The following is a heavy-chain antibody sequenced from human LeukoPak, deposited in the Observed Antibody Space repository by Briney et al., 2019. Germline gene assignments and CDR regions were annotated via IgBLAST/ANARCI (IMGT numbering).Heavy chain of an antibody. CDR1: GGTFSSYA. J-gene: IGHJ4*02. D-gene: IGHD1-7*01. V-gene: IGHV1-69*04. CDR2: IIPILGIA. Sequence: GASVKVSCKASGGTFSSYAISWVRQAPGQGLEWMGRIIPILGIANYAQQFQGRVTITADKPTSTAYMELGSLRSEDTAVYYCARDRDNWNYVFDYWGQGTLVTVSS. CDR3: ARDRDNWNYVFDY.